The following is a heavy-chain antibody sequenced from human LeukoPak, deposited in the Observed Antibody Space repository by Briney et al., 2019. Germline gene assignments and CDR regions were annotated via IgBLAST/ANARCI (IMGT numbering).Heavy chain of an antibody. CDR1: GVSITSSNYY. D-gene: IGHD3-10*01. J-gene: IGHJ4*02. CDR2: CFYTGNN. CDR3: ARLFRRRGVTPYYFDY. V-gene: IGHV4-39*01. Sequence: PSETLSLTCTVAGVSITSSNYYWGWVRQPPGKGLEWVGSCFYTGNNYYNPSLNSRVTISVDASKNQFSLNLRSVTAADTAVYYCARLFRRRGVTPYYFDYWGQGTLVTVSS.